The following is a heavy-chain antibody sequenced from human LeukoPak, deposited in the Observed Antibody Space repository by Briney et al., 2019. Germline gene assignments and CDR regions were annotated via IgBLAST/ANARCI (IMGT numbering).Heavy chain of an antibody. CDR2: IIPIFGTA. V-gene: IGHV1-69*05. CDR3: AVRFLEWLRPGHYYMDV. Sequence: GASVKVSCKASGGTFSSYAISWVRQAPGQGLEWMGGIIPIFGTANYAQKFQGRVTITTDESTSTAYMELSSLRSEDTAVYYCAVRFLEWLRPGHYYMDVWGKGTTVTVSS. D-gene: IGHD3-3*01. J-gene: IGHJ6*03. CDR1: GGTFSSYA.